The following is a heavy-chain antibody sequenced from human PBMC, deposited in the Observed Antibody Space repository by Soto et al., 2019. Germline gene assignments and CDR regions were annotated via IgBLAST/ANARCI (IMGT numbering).Heavy chain of an antibody. J-gene: IGHJ4*02. CDR3: ARDQRRYSSGWLGVDY. V-gene: IGHV1-18*01. CDR1: GYTFTSYG. Sequence: QVQLVQSGAEVKKPGASVKVSCKASGYTFTSYGISWVRQAPGQGLEWMGWISAYKGNTNYAQKLQGRVTMTXXTXTXXAYMELRSLRSDDTAVYYCARDQRRYSSGWLGVDYWGQGTLVTVSS. D-gene: IGHD6-19*01. CDR2: ISAYKGNT.